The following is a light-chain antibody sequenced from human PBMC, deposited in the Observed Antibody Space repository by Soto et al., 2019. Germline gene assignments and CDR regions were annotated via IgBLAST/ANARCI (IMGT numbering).Light chain of an antibody. Sequence: QAVVTQEPSLTVSPGGTVTLTCASSNGAVTSAYYPNWFQQKPGQAPRALIYSTDSKHSWTPARFSGSLLGGKAALTLSGGQPEDEADYYFLLYYGAAVVFGGGTKLTVL. J-gene: IGLJ2*01. CDR2: STD. CDR1: NGAVTSAYY. CDR3: LLYYGAAVV. V-gene: IGLV7-43*01.